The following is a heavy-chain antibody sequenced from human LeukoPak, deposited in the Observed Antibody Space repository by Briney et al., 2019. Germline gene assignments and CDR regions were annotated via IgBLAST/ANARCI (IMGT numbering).Heavy chain of an antibody. D-gene: IGHD5-12*01. CDR3: ARHSRSGSGGYENAFDI. CDR1: GGSISSYY. Sequence: SETLSLTCTVSGGSISSYYWDWIRQSPGKGLEWIGNIYSGGSTYYTPSLKSRVTISVDTSKNQFSLKLSSVTAADTAIYLCARHSRSGSGGYENAFDIWGQGTMVTVSS. CDR2: IYSGGST. V-gene: IGHV4-39*01. J-gene: IGHJ3*02.